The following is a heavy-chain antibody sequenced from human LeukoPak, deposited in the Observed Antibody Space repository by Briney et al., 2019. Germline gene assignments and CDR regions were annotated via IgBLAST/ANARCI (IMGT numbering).Heavy chain of an antibody. D-gene: IGHD3-22*01. Sequence: ASVKVSCKASGYTFTGYYIHWVRQAPGQGLEWMGWINPQNTGTNYAQKFQGRVTMTRDTSISTAYMELRSLRSDDTAVYYCARDRSPRHYYDSSDYHGPADYWGQGALVTVSS. J-gene: IGHJ4*02. CDR2: INPQNTGT. CDR1: GYTFTGYY. V-gene: IGHV1-2*02. CDR3: ARDRSPRHYYDSSDYHGPADY.